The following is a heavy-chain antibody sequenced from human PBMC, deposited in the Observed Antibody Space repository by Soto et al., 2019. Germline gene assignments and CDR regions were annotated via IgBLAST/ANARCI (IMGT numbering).Heavy chain of an antibody. J-gene: IGHJ4*02. D-gene: IGHD3-22*01. CDR1: GGSISSGGYY. CDR3: VSPYDSSGYYYYFDY. V-gene: IGHV4-31*03. CDR2: IYYSGST. Sequence: PSETLSLTCTVSGGSISSGGYYWSWIRQHPGKGLEWIGYIYYSGSTYYNPSLKSRVSISVDTSKNQFSLKLSSVTAADTAVYYCVSPYDSSGYYYYFDYWGQGTLVTVSS.